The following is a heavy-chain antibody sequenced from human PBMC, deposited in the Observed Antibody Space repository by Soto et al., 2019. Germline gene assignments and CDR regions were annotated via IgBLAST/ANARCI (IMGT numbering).Heavy chain of an antibody. J-gene: IGHJ4*02. V-gene: IGHV3-66*03. Sequence: EVQLVESGGGLIQPGGSLRLSCAASGFTVSSNYMSWVRQAPGKGLEWVSVIYSCGSTYYADSVKGRFTISRDNSKNTLYLQMNSLRAEDTAVYYCAGTIAARPRRFDYWGQGTLVTVSS. CDR1: GFTVSSNY. CDR3: AGTIAARPRRFDY. CDR2: IYSCGST. D-gene: IGHD6-6*01.